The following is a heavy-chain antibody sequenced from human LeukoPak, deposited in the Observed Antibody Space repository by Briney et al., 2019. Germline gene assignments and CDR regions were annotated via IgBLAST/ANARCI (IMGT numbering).Heavy chain of an antibody. J-gene: IGHJ4*01. CDR3: ARDGTAAGLYFDL. CDR2: IRQDGSEK. Sequence: GGSLRLSCEVSGFTFTDYCMNWVRQAPGKGPEWVASIRQDGSEKTYVDSVKGRFTISRDNTKNSLSLQLNGLRAEDTAVYYCARDGTAAGLYFDLWGQGTPVTVSS. V-gene: IGHV3-7*01. CDR1: GFTFTDYC. D-gene: IGHD6-13*01.